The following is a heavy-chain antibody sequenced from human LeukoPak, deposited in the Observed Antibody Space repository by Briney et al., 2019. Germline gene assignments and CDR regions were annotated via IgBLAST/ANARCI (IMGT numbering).Heavy chain of an antibody. CDR2: ISGSGGST. J-gene: IGHJ5*01. V-gene: IGHV3-23*01. CDR3: AKVLYGSGTYNRVHP. D-gene: IGHD3-10*01. Sequence: GGSLRLSCAASGFTFSSYAMSWVRQAPGKGLEWVSAISGSGGSTYYADSVKGRFTISRDNSKNTLYLQMNSLRAEDTAVYYCAKVLYGSGTYNRVHPWGLGTLVTVSS. CDR1: GFTFSSYA.